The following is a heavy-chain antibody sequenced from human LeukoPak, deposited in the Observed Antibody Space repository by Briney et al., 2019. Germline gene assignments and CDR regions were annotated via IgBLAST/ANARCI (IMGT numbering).Heavy chain of an antibody. CDR3: ARGAGAGTYREYYYYYMDV. Sequence: PSETLSLTCTVSGGSISSHYWSWIRQPPGKGLEWIGYIYYGGSTNYNPSLKSRVTISVDTSKNQFSLKLSSVTAADTAVYYCARGAGAGTYREYYYYYMDVWGKGTTVTVSS. J-gene: IGHJ6*03. V-gene: IGHV4-59*11. CDR2: IYYGGST. CDR1: GGSISSHY. D-gene: IGHD6-13*01.